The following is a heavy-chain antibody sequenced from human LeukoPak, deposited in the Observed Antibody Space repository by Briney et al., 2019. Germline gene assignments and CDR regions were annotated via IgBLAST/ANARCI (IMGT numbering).Heavy chain of an antibody. CDR2: ITYDGYYK. CDR1: GCTFTSYG. Sequence: GTSLRLSCAASGCTFTSYGMHWVRQAPGKGLEWVALITYDGYYKYYSDSVKGRCTISSDNSKNTMYLQMNSLRAEDTAVYYCARDLSPVVRASPMGYWGQGTLVTVSS. D-gene: IGHD3-10*01. V-gene: IGHV3-30*03. CDR3: ARDLSPVVRASPMGY. J-gene: IGHJ4*02.